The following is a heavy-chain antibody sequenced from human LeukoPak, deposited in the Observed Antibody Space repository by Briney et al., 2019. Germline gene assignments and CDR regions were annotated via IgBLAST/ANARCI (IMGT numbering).Heavy chain of an antibody. CDR1: GFTFSSYT. CDR3: AREELGSSLGFDP. V-gene: IGHV3-30-3*01. J-gene: IGHJ5*02. CDR2: ISFDGSNK. Sequence: PGGSLRLSCAASGFTFSSYTIHWVRQPPGKGPEWVAVISFDGSNKYYADSVKGRFTISRDNSKNTLYLQMNSLRAEDTAVYYCAREELGSSLGFDPWGQGTLVTVSS. D-gene: IGHD3-16*01.